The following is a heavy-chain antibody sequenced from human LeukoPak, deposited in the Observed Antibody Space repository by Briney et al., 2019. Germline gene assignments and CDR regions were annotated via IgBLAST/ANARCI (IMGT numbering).Heavy chain of an antibody. D-gene: IGHD5-12*01. Sequence: SETLSLTCTVSGGSISSYCWSWIRQPPGKGLEWIGYIYYSGSTNYNPSLKSRVTISVDTSKNQFSLKLSSVTAADTAVYYCARGPPRSGYDPYYYYYMDVWGKGTTVTVSS. CDR1: GGSISSYC. J-gene: IGHJ6*03. V-gene: IGHV4-59*01. CDR3: ARGPPRSGYDPYYYYYMDV. CDR2: IYYSGST.